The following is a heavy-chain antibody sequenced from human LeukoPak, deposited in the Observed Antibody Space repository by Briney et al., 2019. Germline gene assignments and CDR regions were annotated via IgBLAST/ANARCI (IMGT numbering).Heavy chain of an antibody. CDR3: AKDLWQWLAIDY. J-gene: IGHJ4*02. D-gene: IGHD6-19*01. CDR1: GFTFSSYG. CDR2: ISYDGSNK. V-gene: IGHV3-30*18. Sequence: PGGTLRLSCAASGFTFSSYGMHWVRQAPGKGLEWVAVISYDGSNKYYADSAKGRFTISRDNSKNTLYLQMNSLRAEDTAVYYCAKDLWQWLAIDYWGQGTLVTVSS.